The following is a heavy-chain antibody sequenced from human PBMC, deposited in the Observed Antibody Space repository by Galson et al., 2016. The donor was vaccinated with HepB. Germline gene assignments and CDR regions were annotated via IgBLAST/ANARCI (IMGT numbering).Heavy chain of an antibody. CDR1: GLTFSSYS. V-gene: IGHV3-48*01. Sequence: SLRLSCAASGLTFSSYSMNWVRQAPGKGLEWVSYISSSSSTIYYPDSVKGRFTISRDNAKNSLYLQMNSLRAEDTAVYYCASFIVVVPAAATYYYYGMDVWGQGTTVTVSS. J-gene: IGHJ6*02. CDR3: ASFIVVVPAAATYYYYGMDV. D-gene: IGHD2-2*01. CDR2: ISSSSSTI.